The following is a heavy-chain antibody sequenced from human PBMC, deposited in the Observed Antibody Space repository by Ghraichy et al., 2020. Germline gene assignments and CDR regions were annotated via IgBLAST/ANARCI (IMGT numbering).Heavy chain of an antibody. CDR2: MNPNSGNT. Sequence: ASVKVSCKASGYTFISYDINWVRQATGQGLEWMGWMNPNSGNTGYAQKFQGRVTMTRNTSISTAYMELSSLRSEDTAVYYCARGGGYESLLSSSVYYGMDVWGQGTTVTVSS. CDR3: ARGGGYESLLSSSVYYGMDV. V-gene: IGHV1-8*01. CDR1: GYTFISYD. D-gene: IGHD5-12*01. J-gene: IGHJ6*02.